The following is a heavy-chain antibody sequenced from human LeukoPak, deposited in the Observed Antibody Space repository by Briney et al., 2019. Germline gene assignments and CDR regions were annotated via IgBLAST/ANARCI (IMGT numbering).Heavy chain of an antibody. CDR1: GYTFTGYY. J-gene: IGHJ4*02. V-gene: IGHV1-18*04. D-gene: IGHD3-22*01. Sequence: ASVKVSCKASGYTFTGYYMHWVRQAPGQGLEWMGWISAYNGNTNYAQKLQGRVTMTTDTSTSTAYMELRSLRSDDTAVYYCASGGYYYDSSGYHHYLDYWGQGTLVTVSS. CDR3: ASGGYYYDSSGYHHYLDY. CDR2: ISAYNGNT.